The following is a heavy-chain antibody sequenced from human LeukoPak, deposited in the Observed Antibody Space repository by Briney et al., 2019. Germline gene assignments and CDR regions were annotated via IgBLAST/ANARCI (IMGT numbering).Heavy chain of an antibody. CDR3: AKITDPQFDI. Sequence: GGSLRLSCAASGFAFSNYGMHWVRQAPGKGLEWVAFIQYDASNKYYSDSVKGRFTISRDNSKNTLYLQMNSLRPEDTAVYYCAKITDPQFDIWGQGTMVTVSS. CDR1: GFAFSNYG. D-gene: IGHD3-16*01. V-gene: IGHV3-30*02. J-gene: IGHJ3*02. CDR2: IQYDASNK.